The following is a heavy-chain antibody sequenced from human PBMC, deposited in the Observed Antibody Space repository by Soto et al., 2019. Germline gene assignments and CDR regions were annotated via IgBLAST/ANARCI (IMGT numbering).Heavy chain of an antibody. CDR1: GGSISSSSYY. CDR3: ARHYPVHGSYYFDY. CDR2: IYYSGST. J-gene: IGHJ4*02. Sequence: QLQLQESGPGLVKPSETLSLTCTVSGGSISSSSYYWGWIRQPPGKGLEWIGSIYYSGSTYYNPSLKSRVTISVDTSKNQFSLKLSSVTAADTAVYYCARHYPVHGSYYFDYWGQGTLVTVSS. D-gene: IGHD1-1*01. V-gene: IGHV4-39*01.